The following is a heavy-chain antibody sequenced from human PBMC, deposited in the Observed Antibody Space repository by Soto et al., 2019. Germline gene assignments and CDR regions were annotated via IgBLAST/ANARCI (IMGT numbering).Heavy chain of an antibody. D-gene: IGHD2-15*01. V-gene: IGHV4-4*07. CDR1: GGSISSYY. J-gene: IGHJ6*02. CDR3: ARDRTRYCSGGSCYSYYYYGMDV. Sequence: PSETLSLTCTVSGGSISSYYWSWIRQPAGKGLEWIGRIYTSGSTNYNPSLKSRVTMSVDTSKNQFSLKLSSVTAADTAVYYCARDRTRYCSGGSCYSYYYYGMDVWGQGTT. CDR2: IYTSGST.